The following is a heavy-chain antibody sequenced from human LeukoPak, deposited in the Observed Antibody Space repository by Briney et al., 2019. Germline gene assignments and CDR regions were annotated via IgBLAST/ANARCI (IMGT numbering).Heavy chain of an antibody. CDR2: IWSAENNK. D-gene: IGHD3-22*01. V-gene: IGHV3-33*06. Sequence: SGGSLRLSCAASGFTFRNYGMHWVRQAPGKGLEWVAVIWSAENNKYYADSVQGRFTISRDNSKNTVFLQMNSLRAEDTAVYYCAKDDDVSSRYSRFENWGQGTLVTVSS. J-gene: IGHJ4*02. CDR1: GFTFRNYG. CDR3: AKDDDVSSRYSRFEN.